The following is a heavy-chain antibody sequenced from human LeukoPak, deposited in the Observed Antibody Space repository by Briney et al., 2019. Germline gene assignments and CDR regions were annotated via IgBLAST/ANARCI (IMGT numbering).Heavy chain of an antibody. J-gene: IGHJ5*02. CDR1: GGTFSSYA. D-gene: IGHD3-10*01. V-gene: IGHV1-69*01. CDR2: IIPIFGTA. CDR3: AGSFTMVRGVIINWFDP. Sequence: ASVTVSCKASGGTFSSYAISWVRQAPGQGLEWMGGIIPIFGTANYAQKFQGRVTITADESTSTAYMELSSLRSEDTAVCYCAGSFTMVRGVIINWFDPWGQGTLVTVSS.